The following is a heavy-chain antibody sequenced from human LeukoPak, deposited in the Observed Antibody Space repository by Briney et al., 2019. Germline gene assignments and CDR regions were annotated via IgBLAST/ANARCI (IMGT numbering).Heavy chain of an antibody. V-gene: IGHV1-2*02. J-gene: IGHJ6*03. Sequence: ASVKVSCKASGYSFTGYYVHWVRQAPGQGLEWMGWINPNSGGSGGTNYAQKFQGRVTMTRDTSISTAYMELSRLRSDDTAVYYCARGSSSSLLAYYYYFMDVWGKGTTVTVSS. CDR1: GYSFTGYY. CDR3: ARGSSSSLLAYYYYFMDV. D-gene: IGHD6-6*01. CDR2: INPNSGGSGGT.